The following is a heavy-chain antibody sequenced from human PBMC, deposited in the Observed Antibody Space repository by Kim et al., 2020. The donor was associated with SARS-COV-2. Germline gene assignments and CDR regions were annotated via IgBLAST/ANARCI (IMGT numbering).Heavy chain of an antibody. CDR2: IKSIRDGGTA. V-gene: IGHV3-15*01. CDR3: TTGGSATRGYDP. CDR1: GFTFGNAW. J-gene: IGHJ5*01. D-gene: IGHD2-15*01. Sequence: GGSLRLSCAASGFTFGNAWMSWVRQAPGKGLEWVGRIKSIRDGGTADSAAPVKDRFTVSRDDSKNTLYLQMNSLKTEDTAVYYCTTGGSATRGYDPWGQGNLVTVSS.